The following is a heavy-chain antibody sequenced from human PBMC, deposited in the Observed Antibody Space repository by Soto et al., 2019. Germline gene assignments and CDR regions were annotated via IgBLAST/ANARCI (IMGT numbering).Heavy chain of an antibody. Sequence: EEQLVESGGASVQPGRSLRLSCAASGFTFDDHAMHWVRHAPGKGLEWVSSITWNGVNSGYADSIKGRFTISRDNAKNSLYRQMDTLRAEDTAFYYCTRGECSFGSCAFDIWRLGTMVTVSS. J-gene: IGHJ3*02. CDR1: GFTFDDHA. D-gene: IGHD2-15*01. CDR2: ITWNGVNS. CDR3: TRGECSFGSCAFDI. V-gene: IGHV3-9*01.